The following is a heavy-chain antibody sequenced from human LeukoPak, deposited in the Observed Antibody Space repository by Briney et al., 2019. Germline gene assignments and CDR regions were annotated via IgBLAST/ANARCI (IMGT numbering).Heavy chain of an antibody. CDR2: INPSGGT. Sequence: ASVKVSCKASGYTFTSYAMNWVRQAPGQGLEWMGIINPSGGTSYAQKLQGRITMTRDTPTSTLYMELSSLRSEDTAVYYCAREGVAGTGLDFWGQGTLVTVSS. V-gene: IGHV1-46*01. J-gene: IGHJ4*02. CDR3: AREGVAGTGLDF. D-gene: IGHD6-13*01. CDR1: GYTFTSYA.